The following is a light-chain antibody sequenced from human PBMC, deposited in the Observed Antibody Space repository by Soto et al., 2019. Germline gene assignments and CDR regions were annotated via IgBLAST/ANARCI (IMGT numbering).Light chain of an antibody. CDR2: RNN. Sequence: QSVLTQPPSVSETPGQRVTIYCSGSSSNIGNHYVYWYQHLPGTAPKLLIYRNNQRPSGVPDRFSGSHSGTSGSLAISGLRSEDEADYYCAAWDDSLSGYVFGTGTKVTVL. CDR3: AAWDDSLSGYV. CDR1: SSNIGNHY. J-gene: IGLJ1*01. V-gene: IGLV1-47*01.